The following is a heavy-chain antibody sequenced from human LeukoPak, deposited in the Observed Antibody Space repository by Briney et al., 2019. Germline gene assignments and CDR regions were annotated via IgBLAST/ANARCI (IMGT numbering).Heavy chain of an antibody. Sequence: PGRSLRLSCAASGFTFDDYAMHWVRQAPGKGLEWVSGISWNSGSIGYADSVKGRFTISRDNAKNSLYLQMNSLRAEDTALYYCAKDMVRGVIGYFDYWGQGTLVTVSS. V-gene: IGHV3-9*01. CDR2: ISWNSGSI. CDR1: GFTFDDYA. CDR3: AKDMVRGVIGYFDY. D-gene: IGHD3-10*01. J-gene: IGHJ4*02.